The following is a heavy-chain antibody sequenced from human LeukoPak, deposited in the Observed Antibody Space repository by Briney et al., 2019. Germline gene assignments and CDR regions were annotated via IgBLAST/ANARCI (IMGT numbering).Heavy chain of an antibody. Sequence: GESLKISCKGSGYPFTSYWIGWVRQMPGKGLEWMGIIYPDDSDTEYSPSFRGQVIISSDKSISTAYLQWSGLKASDTAIYFCARRRGVNSFFFDYWGQGTLVTVSS. V-gene: IGHV5-51*01. CDR1: GYPFTSYW. J-gene: IGHJ4*02. CDR3: ARRRGVNSFFFDY. D-gene: IGHD4-23*01. CDR2: IYPDDSDT.